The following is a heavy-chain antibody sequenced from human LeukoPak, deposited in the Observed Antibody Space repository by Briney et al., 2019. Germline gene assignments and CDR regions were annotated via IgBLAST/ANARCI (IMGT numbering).Heavy chain of an antibody. D-gene: IGHD3-10*01. CDR3: ARDSPGDRGVIPLYGMDV. Sequence: PGGSLRLSCAASGFTFSSYWMSWVRQAPGKGLEWVANIKQDGSEKYSLDSVKGRFTISRDNAKNSLYLQMSSLRAEDTAVYYCARDSPGDRGVIPLYGMDVWGQGTTVTVSS. J-gene: IGHJ6*02. CDR2: IKQDGSEK. V-gene: IGHV3-7*03. CDR1: GFTFSSYW.